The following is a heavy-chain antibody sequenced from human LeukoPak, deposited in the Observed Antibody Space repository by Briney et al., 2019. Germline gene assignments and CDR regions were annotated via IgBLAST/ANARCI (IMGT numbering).Heavy chain of an antibody. CDR2: IKGDGNEK. Sequence: GGSLRLSCAASGFTFSSYWRNWVRQAPGKGLEWVANIKGDGNEKNYVDSVRGRFSISRDNAKNSLYLQMDSLRAEDTAVYYCAKEGAYPIITYDSWGQGALVTVSS. D-gene: IGHD3-10*01. CDR3: AKEGAYPIITYDS. CDR1: GFTFSSYW. J-gene: IGHJ5*01. V-gene: IGHV3-7*01.